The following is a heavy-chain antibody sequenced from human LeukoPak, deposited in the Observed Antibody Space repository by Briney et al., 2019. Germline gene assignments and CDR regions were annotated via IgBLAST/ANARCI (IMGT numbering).Heavy chain of an antibody. J-gene: IGHJ6*03. D-gene: IGHD2-15*01. Sequence: SETLSLTCTVSGGSIISSYYWSWIRQPAGKGLEWIGRIYTSGSTNYNPSLKSRVTMSVGTSKNQLSLKLSSVTAADTAVYYCARDRAGGGYVSPSSYYYYMDVWGKGTTVTVSS. CDR1: GGSIISSYY. CDR2: IYTSGST. V-gene: IGHV4-4*07. CDR3: ARDRAGGGYVSPSSYYYYMDV.